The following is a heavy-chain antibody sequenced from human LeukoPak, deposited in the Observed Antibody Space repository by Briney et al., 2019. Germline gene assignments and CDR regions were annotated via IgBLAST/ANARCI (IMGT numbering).Heavy chain of an antibody. D-gene: IGHD5-24*01. V-gene: IGHV1-46*01. CDR2: INPSGTGT. CDR1: GYTITNNY. J-gene: IGHJ5*02. Sequence: GASVKVSCKASGYTITNNYMHWVRQAPGQGLEWMGVINPSGTGTSYAQKFQGRITMSRDTSTSTVYMELSSLRSEVTAFYYCATDHSMANTAWWFDPWGQGTLVTVSS. CDR3: ATDHSMANTAWWFDP.